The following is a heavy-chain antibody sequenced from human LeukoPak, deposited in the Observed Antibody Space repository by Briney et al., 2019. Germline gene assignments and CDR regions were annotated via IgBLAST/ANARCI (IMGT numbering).Heavy chain of an antibody. V-gene: IGHV4-61*01. J-gene: IGHJ6*04. D-gene: IGHD6-19*01. CDR2: IYYSGST. CDR3: AGDRRIAVAGQFYYYGMDV. Sequence: SETLSLTCNVSGGSVSSGSYYWSWIRQPPGKGLEWIGYIYYSGSTNYNPSLKSRVTISVDTSKNQFSLKLSSVTAADTAVYYCAGDRRIAVAGQFYYYGMDVWGKGTTVTVSS. CDR1: GGSVSSGSYY.